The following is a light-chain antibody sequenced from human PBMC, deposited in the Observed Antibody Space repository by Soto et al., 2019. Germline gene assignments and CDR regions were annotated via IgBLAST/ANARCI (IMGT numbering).Light chain of an antibody. V-gene: IGLV1-44*01. Sequence: QLVLTQPPSASGTPGQRVTISFSGSSSNIGSNTVNWYQQLPGTAPKLLIYSNNQRPSGVPDRFSGSKSGTSASLAISGLQSEDQADCYCAAWDDSLNGHVLFGGGTKLTVL. CDR2: SNN. J-gene: IGLJ2*01. CDR3: AAWDDSLNGHVL. CDR1: SSNIGSNT.